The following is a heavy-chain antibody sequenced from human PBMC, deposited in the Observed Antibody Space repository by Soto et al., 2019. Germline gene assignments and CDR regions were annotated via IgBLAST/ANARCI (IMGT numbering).Heavy chain of an antibody. J-gene: IGHJ4*02. D-gene: IGHD6-19*01. CDR2: ISYDASNK. Sequence: QVQLVESGGGVVQPGRSLRLSCAASGFTFSSYAMHWVRQAPGKGLEWVAVISYDASNKYYADSVKGRFTISRNNPENTLYLQMNSLRTEDTAVYYCARDRVAVAIFDYWGQGNLVTVSS. V-gene: IGHV3-30-3*01. CDR3: ARDRVAVAIFDY. CDR1: GFTFSSYA.